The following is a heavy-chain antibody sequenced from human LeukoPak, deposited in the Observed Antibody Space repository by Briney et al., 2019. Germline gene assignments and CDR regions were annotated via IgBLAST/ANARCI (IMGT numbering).Heavy chain of an antibody. V-gene: IGHV4-39*07. CDR2: VYYSGST. J-gene: IGHJ4*02. Sequence: SETLSLTCTVSGGSINNRDYYWGWVRQPPGKGLEWIGTVYYSGSTYNNLSLKSRVTISVDTSKNQFSLKLSSVTAADTAVYYCASLLRGSFDYWGQGTLVTVSS. CDR1: GGSINNRDYY. CDR3: ASLLRGSFDY. D-gene: IGHD3-16*01.